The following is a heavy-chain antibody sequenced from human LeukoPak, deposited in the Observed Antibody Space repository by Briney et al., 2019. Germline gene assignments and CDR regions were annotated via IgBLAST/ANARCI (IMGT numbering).Heavy chain of an antibody. CDR1: GGSISSGDYY. Sequence: SETLSLTCTVSGGSISSGDYYWSWIRQPPGKGLEWIGYIYYSGSTYYNPSLKSRVTISVDTSNNHFSLKLSSVTAADTAVYYCASSYSSGWYYFDYWGQGTLVTVSS. CDR3: ASSYSSGWYYFDY. D-gene: IGHD6-19*01. CDR2: IYYSGST. V-gene: IGHV4-30-4*08. J-gene: IGHJ4*02.